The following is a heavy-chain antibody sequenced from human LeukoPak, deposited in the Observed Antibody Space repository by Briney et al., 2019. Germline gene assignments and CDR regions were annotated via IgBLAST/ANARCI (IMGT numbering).Heavy chain of an antibody. D-gene: IGHD3-3*01. Sequence: SETLSLTCAVYGGSFSGYYWSWIRQPPGKGLEWIGGINHSGSTNYNPSLKSRVTISVDTSKNQFSLKLSSATAADTAVYYCARSGLRITIFGVVGNWFDPWGQGTLVTVSS. CDR3: ARSGLRITIFGVVGNWFDP. J-gene: IGHJ5*02. CDR1: GGSFSGYY. V-gene: IGHV4-34*01. CDR2: INHSGST.